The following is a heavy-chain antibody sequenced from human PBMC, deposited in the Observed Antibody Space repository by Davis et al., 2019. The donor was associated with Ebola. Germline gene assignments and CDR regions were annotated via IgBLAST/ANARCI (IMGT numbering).Heavy chain of an antibody. CDR1: GGSISSSNW. CDR3: ARAHRTVAAG. CDR2: IYHSGST. J-gene: IGHJ4*02. V-gene: IGHV4-4*02. D-gene: IGHD6-19*01. Sequence: SETLSLTCAVSGGSISSSNWWSWVRQPPGKGLEWIGEIYHSGSTNYNPSLKSRVTISVDKPKNQFSLKLSSVTAADTAVYYCARAHRTVAAGWGQGTLVTVSS.